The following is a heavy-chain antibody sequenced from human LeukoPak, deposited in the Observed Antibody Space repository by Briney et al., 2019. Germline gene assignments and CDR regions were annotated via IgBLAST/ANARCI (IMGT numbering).Heavy chain of an antibody. CDR1: GKTLSDLS. CDR3: VTGFTTMAVDYFDY. CDR2: SDPEDGER. J-gene: IGHJ4*02. Sequence: ASVKVSCKVSGKTLSDLSIHWLRQPPGKGLEWLGGSDPEDGERIYAQMFQGRVTMTEYTSIETAYMELSSLRSEDTAVYYCVTGFTTMAVDYFDYWGKGTLVTVSP. V-gene: IGHV1-24*01. D-gene: IGHD5-18*01.